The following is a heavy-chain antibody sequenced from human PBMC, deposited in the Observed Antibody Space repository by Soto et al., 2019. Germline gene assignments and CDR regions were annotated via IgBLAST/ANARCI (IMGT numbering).Heavy chain of an antibody. J-gene: IGHJ5*02. D-gene: IGHD6-13*01. Sequence: GYSFTSYWISWVRQMPGKGLEWMGRIDPSDSYTNYSPPFQGHVTFSVDTSISTAYLQWSSLKASDTAMYFCARIESIARNWFDPWGQGTLVTVSS. CDR3: ARIESIARNWFDP. CDR1: GYSFTSYW. CDR2: IDPSDSYT. V-gene: IGHV5-10-1*01.